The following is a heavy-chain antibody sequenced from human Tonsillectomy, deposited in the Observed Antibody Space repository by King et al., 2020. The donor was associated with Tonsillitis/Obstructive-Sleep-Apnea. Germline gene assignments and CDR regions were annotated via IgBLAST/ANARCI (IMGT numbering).Heavy chain of an antibody. CDR3: ATDGSYRSEKKWIVDVFEI. D-gene: IGHD5-12*01. CDR2: ISTNSGRT. CDR1: GYTSTSYG. J-gene: IGHJ3*02. Sequence: QLVQSGGAVKEPGASVSVSCKASGYTSTSYGISWVRQAPGQGLEWLGWISTNSGRTEYAEKIQGRVTMTTDTSTNTVCMELRSLLSDDTAVYYCATDGSYRSEKKWIVDVFEIWGQGAKVTVAP. V-gene: IGHV1-18*01.